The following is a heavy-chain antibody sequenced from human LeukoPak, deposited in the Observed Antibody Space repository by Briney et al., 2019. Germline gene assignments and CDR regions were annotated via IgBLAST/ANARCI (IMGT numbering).Heavy chain of an antibody. CDR3: ASRKLGNDY. CDR2: IYHTGST. D-gene: IGHD7-27*01. CDR1: GGSISSSSYY. V-gene: IGHV4-61*05. Sequence: PSETLSLTCTVSGGSISSSSYYWGWIRQPPGKGLEWLGYIYHTGSTSYSPSLKSRVTISADTSQNQFSLKLSSVTAADTAVYYCASRKLGNDYWGQGTLVTVSS. J-gene: IGHJ4*02.